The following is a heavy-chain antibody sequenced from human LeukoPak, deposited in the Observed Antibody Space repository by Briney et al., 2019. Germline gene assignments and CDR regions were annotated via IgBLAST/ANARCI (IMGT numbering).Heavy chain of an antibody. CDR3: ARTLWFREPYGWFDL. CDR1: GFNVSINY. CDR2: IVGNNPNT. D-gene: IGHD3-10*01. Sequence: PGGSLRLSCAVSGFNVSINYMSWVRQAPGKGLEWVTTIVGNNPNTYYAESVKGRFTISRDNSRNTLYVQMTSLRAEDTAVYYCARTLWFREPYGWFDLWGQGTLVTVSS. J-gene: IGHJ5*02. V-gene: IGHV3-53*01.